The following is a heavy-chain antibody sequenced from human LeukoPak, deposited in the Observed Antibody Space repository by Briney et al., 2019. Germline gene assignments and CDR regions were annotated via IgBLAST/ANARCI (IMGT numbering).Heavy chain of an antibody. CDR2: IYYSGST. V-gene: IGHV4-59*01. J-gene: IGHJ4*02. Sequence: PSETLSIICAVSGGSISSYYWSWIRQPPGKGLEWIGYIYYSGSTNYNPSLKSRVTISVDTSKNQFSLKLSSVTAADTAVYYCAGIRGYSYGIVDYWGQGTLVTVSS. CDR3: AGIRGYSYGIVDY. CDR1: GGSISSYY. D-gene: IGHD5-18*01.